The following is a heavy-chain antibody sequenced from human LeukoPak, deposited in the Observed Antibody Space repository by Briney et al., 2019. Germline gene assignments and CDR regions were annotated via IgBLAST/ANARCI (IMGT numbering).Heavy chain of an antibody. J-gene: IGHJ5*02. Sequence: GGSLRLSCAASGFSYSTYAMHWVRQAPGKGLEWVAVISYDGANKYYADSVKGRFTISRDNSKNTLYLQMNSLRAEDTAVYYCARNEYRSTNWFDPWGQGTLVTVSS. D-gene: IGHD2-2*01. CDR3: ARNEYRSTNWFDP. CDR1: GFSYSTYA. V-gene: IGHV3-30-3*01. CDR2: ISYDGANK.